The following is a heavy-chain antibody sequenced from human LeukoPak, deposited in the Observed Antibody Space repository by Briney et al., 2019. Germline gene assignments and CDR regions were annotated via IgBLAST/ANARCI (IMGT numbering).Heavy chain of an antibody. Sequence: QPWGSLRRSCAASGFTFSSYWRGWLRQAPGKGREWGANIKQDGSEKFYVDSGKVRFTISRDNAKNSLYLQMNSLRAEDTAVYYCERDTSPSFASRGQGTLVTVSS. V-gene: IGHV3-7*01. CDR2: IKQDGSEK. J-gene: IGHJ4*02. D-gene: IGHD2/OR15-2a*01. CDR3: ERDTSPSFAS. CDR1: GFTFSSYW.